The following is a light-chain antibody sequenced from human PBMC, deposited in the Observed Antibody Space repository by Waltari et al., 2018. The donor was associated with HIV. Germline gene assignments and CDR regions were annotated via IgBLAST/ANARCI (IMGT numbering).Light chain of an antibody. Sequence: QSALPQPPSASGSPGQSVTISCTGPNSDIGGYHYVPWYQQHPGKAPKPVISEVTKRPSGVPGRFSGSKSGTTASLTVSGLQAEDEADYYCSSYANKNGFYVVFGGGTRLTVL. CDR2: EVT. CDR3: SSYANKNGFYVV. J-gene: IGLJ2*01. CDR1: NSDIGGYHY. V-gene: IGLV2-8*01.